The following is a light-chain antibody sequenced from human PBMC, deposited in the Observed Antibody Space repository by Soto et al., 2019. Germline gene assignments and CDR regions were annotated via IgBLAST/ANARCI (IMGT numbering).Light chain of an antibody. Sequence: EIVLTQSPGTLSLSPGERATLSCRASQSVSNNYLAWYQQKPGQAPRLLIYGASNRATGLPDRFSGSGSRTDFTLTISRLEPEDFAVYYCQQYGSSGTSGQGTKVDIK. CDR3: QQYGSSGT. CDR2: GAS. CDR1: QSVSNNY. V-gene: IGKV3-20*01. J-gene: IGKJ1*01.